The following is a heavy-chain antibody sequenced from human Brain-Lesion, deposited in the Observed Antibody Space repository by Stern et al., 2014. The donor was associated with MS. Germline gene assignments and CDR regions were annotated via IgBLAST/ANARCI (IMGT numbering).Heavy chain of an antibody. D-gene: IGHD2-2*01. CDR1: GCSISSGGYY. V-gene: IGHV4-61*02. J-gene: IGHJ6*02. Sequence: QVQLVESGPGLVKPSQTLSLSCTVSGCSISSGGYYWSRLPQPAGKGLEWIGRIFNSGSNNHNPSLKSRFTIPIDTSKNQFSLRLTSMTAADTAVYYCARGRVVPGFQYYATDVWGQGTTVIVSS. CDR3: ARGRVVPGFQYYATDV. CDR2: IFNSGSN.